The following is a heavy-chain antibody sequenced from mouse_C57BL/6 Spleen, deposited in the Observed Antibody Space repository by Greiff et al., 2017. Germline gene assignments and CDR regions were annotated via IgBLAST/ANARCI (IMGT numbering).Heavy chain of an antibody. Sequence: VQLQQSGAELVRPGASVKLSCTASGFNIKDYYMHWVKQRPEPGLEWIGRIDPEDGDTEYAPKFQGKATMTADTSSNTAYLQLSSLTSEDTAVYYCTPITTVGYFDYWGQGTTLTVSS. CDR3: TPITTVGYFDY. CDR1: GFNIKDYY. CDR2: IDPEDGDT. V-gene: IGHV14-1*01. D-gene: IGHD1-1*01. J-gene: IGHJ2*01.